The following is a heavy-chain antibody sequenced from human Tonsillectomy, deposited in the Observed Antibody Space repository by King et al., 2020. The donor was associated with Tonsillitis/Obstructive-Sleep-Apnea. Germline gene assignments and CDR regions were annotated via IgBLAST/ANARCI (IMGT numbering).Heavy chain of an antibody. V-gene: IGHV4-59*01. CDR1: GGSISSYY. CDR2: IYYSGST. Sequence: QLQESGPGLVKPSETLSLTCTVSGGSISSYYWSWIRQPPGKGLEGIGYIYYSGSTNYNPSLKIRVTISVDTSKNQFSLKLSSVTAADTAVYYCARGVTMVRGVVGWFDPWGQGTLVTVSS. D-gene: IGHD3-10*01. CDR3: ARGVTMVRGVVGWFDP. J-gene: IGHJ5*02.